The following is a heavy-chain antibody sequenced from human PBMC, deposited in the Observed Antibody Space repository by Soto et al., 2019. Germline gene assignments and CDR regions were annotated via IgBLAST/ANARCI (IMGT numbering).Heavy chain of an antibody. J-gene: IGHJ3*02. CDR2: IYYSGST. V-gene: IGHV4-59*01. CDR1: GGSISSYY. Sequence: SETLSLTSTVSGGSISSYYWSWIRQPPGKGLEWIGYIYYSGSTNYNPSLKSRVTISVDTSKNQFSLKLSSVTAADTAVYYCASEDYYDSSGSQGPFDIWGQGTMVTVSS. D-gene: IGHD3-22*01. CDR3: ASEDYYDSSGSQGPFDI.